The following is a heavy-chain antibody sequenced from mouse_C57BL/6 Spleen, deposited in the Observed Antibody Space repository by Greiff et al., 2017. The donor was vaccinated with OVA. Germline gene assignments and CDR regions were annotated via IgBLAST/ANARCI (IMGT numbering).Heavy chain of an antibody. CDR2: IHPNSGST. CDR1: GYTFTSYW. V-gene: IGHV1-64*01. CDR3: AREGLDGYTCAY. Sequence: VQLQQPGAELVKPGASVKLSCKASGYTFTSYWMHWVKQRPGQGLEWIGMIHPNSGSTNYNEKFKSKATLTVDKSSSTAYMQLSSLTSEDSAVYYCAREGLDGYTCAYWGQGTLVTVSA. J-gene: IGHJ3*01. D-gene: IGHD2-3*01.